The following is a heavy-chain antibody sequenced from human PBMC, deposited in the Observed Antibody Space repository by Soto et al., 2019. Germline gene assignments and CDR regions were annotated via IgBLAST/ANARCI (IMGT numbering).Heavy chain of an antibody. CDR3: ARGYARNFDY. J-gene: IGHJ4*02. CDR2: INHSGST. CDR1: GGSFSGYY. D-gene: IGHD2-2*01. Sequence: SETLSLTCAVYGGSFSGYYWNWIRQPPGKGLEWIGEINHSGSTNYNPSLKSRVTISVDTSKNQSSLKLSSVTAADTAVYYCARGYARNFDYWGQGTLVTVSS. V-gene: IGHV4-34*01.